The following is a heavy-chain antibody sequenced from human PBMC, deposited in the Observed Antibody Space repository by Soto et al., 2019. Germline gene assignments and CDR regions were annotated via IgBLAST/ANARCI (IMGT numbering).Heavy chain of an antibody. CDR1: EITFSSYA. V-gene: IGHV3-23*01. D-gene: IGHD3-22*01. CDR3: AKSGRQYDSSTGHYFYAY. Sequence: EGSLRLSCVDSEITFSSYAISWVRQAPGKGLEWVSTVRGSVSGPVYADSVKGRFTISRDNSKNTVYLQMDSLRAEDTAIYYCAKSGRQYDSSTGHYFYAYWGQGTLGTVAS. J-gene: IGHJ4*02. CDR2: VRGSVSGP.